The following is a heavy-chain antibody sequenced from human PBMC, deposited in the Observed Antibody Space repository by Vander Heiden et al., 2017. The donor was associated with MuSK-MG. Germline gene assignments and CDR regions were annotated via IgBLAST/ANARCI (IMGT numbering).Heavy chain of an antibody. Sequence: QVQLQESGPGLVKPSETLSLTCAVSGYSISSGYYWGWIRQPPGKGLEWIGSIYHSGSTYYNPSLKRRVTISVDTSKNQFSLKLRSVTPAEPAVYYCARQGTYYYDSSGYTTFDYWGQGTLVTLSS. CDR3: ARQGTYYYDSSGYTTFDY. J-gene: IGHJ4*02. CDR2: IYHSGST. CDR1: GYSISSGYY. V-gene: IGHV4-38-2*01. D-gene: IGHD3-22*01.